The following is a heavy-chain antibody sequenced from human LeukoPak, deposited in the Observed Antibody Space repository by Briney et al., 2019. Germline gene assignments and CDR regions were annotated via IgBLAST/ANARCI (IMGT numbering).Heavy chain of an antibody. J-gene: IGHJ4*02. CDR1: GFNLRTFW. D-gene: IGHD1-26*01. CDR3: VSDSGLRSGGDS. Sequence: GGSLRLSCAASGFNLRTFWIHWIRQAAGGRLVWVSRISPDGSVTTYTASVKGRFAISRDNAKNTLYLEINSLRADDAAIYYCVSDSGLRSGGDSWGQGTPVTVSS. CDR2: ISPDGSVT. V-gene: IGHV3-74*01.